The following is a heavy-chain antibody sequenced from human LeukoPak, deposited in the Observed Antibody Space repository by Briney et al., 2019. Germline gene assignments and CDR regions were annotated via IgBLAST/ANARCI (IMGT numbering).Heavy chain of an antibody. Sequence: SETLSLTCTVPGYSISSGFYWGWIRQPPGKGLEWIGSIYHTGSTYYNPSLKSRVTISVNTSKNQFSLKLSSVTAADTAVYYCARARDFDYWGQGTLVTVSS. J-gene: IGHJ4*02. CDR1: GYSISSGFY. CDR2: IYHTGST. V-gene: IGHV4-38-2*02. CDR3: ARARDFDY.